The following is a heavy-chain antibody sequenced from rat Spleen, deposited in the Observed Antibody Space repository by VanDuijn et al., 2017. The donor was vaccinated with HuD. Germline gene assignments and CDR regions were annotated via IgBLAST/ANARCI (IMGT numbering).Heavy chain of an antibody. Sequence: EVQLVESDGGLVQPGRSLKLSCATSGFTFSDCYMAWVRQAPTKGLEWVATISYDGSSTYYRDSVKGRFTVSRNNAKSTLYLEMDSLRSEDTATYYCVRLGYLRDWYFDFWGPGTMVTVSS. J-gene: IGHJ1*01. CDR2: ISYDGSST. V-gene: IGHV5-29*01. CDR1: GFTFSDCY. D-gene: IGHD2-7*01. CDR3: VRLGYLRDWYFDF.